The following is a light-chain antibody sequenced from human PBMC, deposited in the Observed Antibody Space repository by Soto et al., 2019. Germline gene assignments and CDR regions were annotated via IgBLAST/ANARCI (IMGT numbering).Light chain of an antibody. V-gene: IGKV3D-20*02. CDR3: QQRSNWPPWT. CDR1: QRVSSGY. CDR2: GAS. J-gene: IGKJ1*01. Sequence: EIVLTQSPGTLSLSPGERATLSCRASQRVSSGYLGWYQQRPGQAPRLLLYGASNRAAGIPDGFSGRGSETDFTLTISSLEPEDFAVYYCQQRSNWPPWTFGQGTKVDI.